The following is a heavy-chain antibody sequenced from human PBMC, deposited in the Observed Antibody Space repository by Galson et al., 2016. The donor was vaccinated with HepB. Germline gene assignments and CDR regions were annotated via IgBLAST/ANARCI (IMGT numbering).Heavy chain of an antibody. CDR2: ISPYNGNA. CDR1: GYSFTRYG. Sequence: SVKVSCKASGYSFTRYGITWVRQAPGQGLEWLGWISPYNGNANYAQKFQGRVTMTRDTSTSTAYMELRSLRYDDTAVYYCATYPSDGDYGGYYYGMDVWGQGTTVTVSS. V-gene: IGHV1-18*01. J-gene: IGHJ6*02. CDR3: ATYPSDGDYGGYYYGMDV. D-gene: IGHD4-17*01.